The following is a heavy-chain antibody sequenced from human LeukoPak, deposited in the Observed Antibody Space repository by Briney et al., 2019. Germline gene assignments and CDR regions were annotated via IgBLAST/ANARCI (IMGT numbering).Heavy chain of an antibody. CDR1: GFTFSSYE. CDR3: AKMGKTENHYGSGRFSYYYYMDV. Sequence: GGSLRLSCAASGFTFSSYEMNWVRQAPGKGLEWVSHISSRGDTIFYADSVKGRFTISRDNSKNTLYLQMNSLRAEDTAVYYCAKMGKTENHYGSGRFSYYYYMDVWGKGTTVTISS. D-gene: IGHD3-10*01. J-gene: IGHJ6*03. V-gene: IGHV3-48*03. CDR2: ISSRGDTI.